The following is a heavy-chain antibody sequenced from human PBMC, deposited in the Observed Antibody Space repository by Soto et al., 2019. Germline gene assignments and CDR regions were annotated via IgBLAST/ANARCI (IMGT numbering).Heavy chain of an antibody. D-gene: IGHD1-1*01. CDR2: INPKTGDT. V-gene: IGHV1-2*02. J-gene: IGHJ5*02. CDR1: GYTFTDFY. CDR3: ATGTNGTTGWYHP. Sequence: QEQLVQSGTEVKKPGASVTVSCKSSGYTFTDFYLHWLRQAPGQGLEWVGWINPKTGDTKSSQKFQGRVTMSRDTSVSTAYIDLTSLTSYDTAMYYCATGTNGTTGWYHPWGQGTRVTVSS.